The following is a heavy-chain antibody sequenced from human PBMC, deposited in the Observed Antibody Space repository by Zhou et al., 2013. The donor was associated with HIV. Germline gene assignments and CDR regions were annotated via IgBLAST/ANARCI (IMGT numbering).Heavy chain of an antibody. CDR1: GGTFSSYA. J-gene: IGHJ6*02. Sequence: QVQLVQSGAEVKKPGSSVKVSCKASGGTFSSYAISWVRQAPGQGLEWMGRIIPIFGTANYAQKFQGRVTITADESTSTAYMELSSLRSEDTAVYYCARDQMGAIEADYYGMDVWGQGDHGHRLL. CDR2: IIPIFGTA. V-gene: IGHV1-69*13. CDR3: ARDQMGAIEADYYGMDV. D-gene: IGHD1-26*01.